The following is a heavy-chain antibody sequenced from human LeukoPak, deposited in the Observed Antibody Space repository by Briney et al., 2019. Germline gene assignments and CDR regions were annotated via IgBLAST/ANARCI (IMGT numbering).Heavy chain of an antibody. J-gene: IGHJ5*02. CDR2: IYYSGST. CDR1: GGSISSSSYY. D-gene: IGHD6-13*01. CDR3: ARVLIAAAGTKGFDP. V-gene: IGHV4-61*05. Sequence: SETLSLTCTVSGGSISSSSYYWGWIRQPPGKGLEWIGYIYYSGSTNYNPSLKSRVTISVDTSKNQFSLKLSSVTAADTAVYYCARVLIAAAGTKGFDPWGQGTLVTVSS.